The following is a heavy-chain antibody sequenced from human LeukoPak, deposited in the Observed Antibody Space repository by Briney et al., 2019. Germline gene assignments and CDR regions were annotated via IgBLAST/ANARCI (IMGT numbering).Heavy chain of an antibody. CDR3: ARGHSGYYDFWSGSISRWFDP. V-gene: IGHV4-59*12. D-gene: IGHD3-3*01. J-gene: IGHJ5*02. Sequence: PSETLSLTCTVSGGSISDYYWNWMRQPPGKGLEWIGYIYYSGRTNYNPSLKSRVSISVDTSKNQFSLKLSSVTAADTAVYYCARGHSGYYDFWSGSISRWFDPWGQGTLVTVSS. CDR2: IYYSGRT. CDR1: GGSISDYY.